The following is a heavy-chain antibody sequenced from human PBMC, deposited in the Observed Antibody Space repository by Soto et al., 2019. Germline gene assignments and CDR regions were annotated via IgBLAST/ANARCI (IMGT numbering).Heavy chain of an antibody. CDR3: ARQGGDYYDTNGYYYVPLFDQ. Sequence: QLHLQESGPGLVKPSETLSLTCSVSGGSISSSSNYWGWIRQPPGKGLEWIGSIYYSGSTYYNPSLKSRVTISVDTSKNQFSLKLSSVTAADTAVYYCARQGGDYYDTNGYYYVPLFDQWGQGTLVTVSS. J-gene: IGHJ4*02. CDR1: GGSISSSSNY. V-gene: IGHV4-39*01. D-gene: IGHD3-22*01. CDR2: IYYSGST.